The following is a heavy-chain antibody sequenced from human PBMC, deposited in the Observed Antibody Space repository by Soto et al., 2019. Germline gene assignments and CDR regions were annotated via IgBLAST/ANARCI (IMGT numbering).Heavy chain of an antibody. CDR2: IYWDDDK. D-gene: IGHD3-3*01. CDR1: GFSLSTSGVG. CDR3: AHRRNRVYYDFGRNWFDP. Sequence: QITLKESGPTLVKPTQTLTLTCTFSGFSLSTSGVGVGWIRQPPGKALEWLPLIYWDDDKRYSPSLKSRLTITKDTSKNQVVLTMTNMDPVDTATYYCAHRRNRVYYDFGRNWFDPWGQGTLVTVSS. V-gene: IGHV2-5*02. J-gene: IGHJ5*02.